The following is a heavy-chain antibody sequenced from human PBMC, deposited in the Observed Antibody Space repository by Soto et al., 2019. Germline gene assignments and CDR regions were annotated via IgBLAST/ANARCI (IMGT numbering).Heavy chain of an antibody. Sequence: GGSLRLSCAASGFIFSNYAMSWVRQAPGRGLEWVSAISGSGATTYYPDSVEGRFTISRDNSKNTLYLQMNNLRADDTAVYYCTKGGIPRRYNIPKVDFDYWGQGSLVTVSS. D-gene: IGHD1-1*01. CDR3: TKGGIPRRYNIPKVDFDY. V-gene: IGHV3-23*01. J-gene: IGHJ4*02. CDR1: GFIFSNYA. CDR2: ISGSGATT.